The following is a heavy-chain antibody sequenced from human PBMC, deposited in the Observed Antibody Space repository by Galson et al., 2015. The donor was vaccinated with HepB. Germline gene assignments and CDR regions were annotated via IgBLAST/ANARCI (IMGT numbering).Heavy chain of an antibody. J-gene: IGHJ4*02. CDR1: GFTVSNNY. V-gene: IGHV3-66*01. Sequence: SLRLSCAVSGFTVSNNYMSWVRQAPGKGLEWVSILYSGGNTYYADSVKGRFTISRDNSKNTVYLQMNTMRAEDTAVYYCGREFTFPKAGFDYWGQGTLVTVSS. CDR2: LYSGGNT. CDR3: GREFTFPKAGFDY. D-gene: IGHD2/OR15-2a*01.